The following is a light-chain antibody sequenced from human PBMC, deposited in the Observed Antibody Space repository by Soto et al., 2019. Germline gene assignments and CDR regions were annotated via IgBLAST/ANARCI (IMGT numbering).Light chain of an antibody. J-gene: IGLJ1*01. V-gene: IGLV2-11*01. CDR1: SSDVGGYNY. Sequence: QSVLTQPRSVSGSPGQSVTISCTGTSSDVGGYNYVSWYQQHPGKAPKLMIYDVSKRPSGVPDRFSGSRSGNTTSLTISGLQAEDEADYYCCSYAGIYTHFGTGTKVTVL. CDR2: DVS. CDR3: CSYAGIYTH.